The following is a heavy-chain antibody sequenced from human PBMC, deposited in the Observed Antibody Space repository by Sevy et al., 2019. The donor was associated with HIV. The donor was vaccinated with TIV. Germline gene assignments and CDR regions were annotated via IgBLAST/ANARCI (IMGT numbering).Heavy chain of an antibody. CDR1: GGSISSYY. CDR3: AADYCSGGSCYSTDY. Sequence: ETLSLTCTVSGGSISSYYWSWIRQPAGKGLEWIGRIYTSGSTNYNPSLKSRVTMSVDTSKNQFSLKLSSVTAADTAVYYCAADYCSGGSCYSTDYWGQGTLVTVSS. D-gene: IGHD2-15*01. J-gene: IGHJ4*02. V-gene: IGHV4-4*07. CDR2: IYTSGST.